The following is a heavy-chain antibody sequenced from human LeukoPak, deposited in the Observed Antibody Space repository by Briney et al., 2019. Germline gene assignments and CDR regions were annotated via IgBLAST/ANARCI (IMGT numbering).Heavy chain of an antibody. Sequence: SETLSLTCTVSGGSISSYYWSWIRQPAGKGLEWIGRIYTSGSTNYNPSLKSRVTMSVDTSKNQFSLKLSSVTAADTAVYYCAARSTIRNWFDPWGQGTLVTVSS. CDR2: IYTSGST. D-gene: IGHD2-2*01. V-gene: IGHV4-4*07. J-gene: IGHJ5*02. CDR3: AARSTIRNWFDP. CDR1: GGSISSYY.